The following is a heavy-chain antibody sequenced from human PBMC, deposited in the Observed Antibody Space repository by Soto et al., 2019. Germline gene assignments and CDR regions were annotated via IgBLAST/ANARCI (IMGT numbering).Heavy chain of an antibody. CDR3: AREHYYDSSGYVDAFDI. D-gene: IGHD3-22*01. CDR1: GGTFSSYA. V-gene: IGHV1-69*12. J-gene: IGHJ3*02. CDR2: IIPIFGTA. Sequence: QVQLVQSGAAVKKPGSSVKVSCKASGGTFSSYAISWVRQAPGQGLEWMGGIIPIFGTANYAQKFQGRVTITADESTSTAYMELSSLRSEDTAVYYCAREHYYDSSGYVDAFDIWGQGTMVTVSS.